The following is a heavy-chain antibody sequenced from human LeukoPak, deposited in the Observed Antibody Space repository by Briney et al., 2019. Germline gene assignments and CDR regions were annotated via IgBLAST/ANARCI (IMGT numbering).Heavy chain of an antibody. Sequence: SETQSLTCTVSGGSISSYYWSWIRQPAGKGLEWIGRIYTSGSTNYNPSLKSRVTMSVDTSKNQFSLKLSSVTAADTAVYYCARDGGWYCSSTSCYSPSGFDPWGQGTLVTVSS. CDR1: GGSISSYY. D-gene: IGHD2-2*02. V-gene: IGHV4-4*07. J-gene: IGHJ5*02. CDR3: ARDGGWYCSSTSCYSPSGFDP. CDR2: IYTSGST.